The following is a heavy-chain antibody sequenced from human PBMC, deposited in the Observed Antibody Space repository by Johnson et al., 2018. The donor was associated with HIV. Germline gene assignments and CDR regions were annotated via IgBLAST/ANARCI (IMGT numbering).Heavy chain of an antibody. Sequence: VQLVETGGGLIQPGGSLRLSCAASGFTVSSNYMSWVRQAPGTGLEWVSVIYSDGSTYYADSVKGRFTISRDNSKNTRYLQMNSLRAEDTAVYYCARDRAAAGPDAFDIWGQGTMVTVSS. V-gene: IGHV3-53*02. CDR3: ARDRAAAGPDAFDI. CDR2: IYSDGST. D-gene: IGHD6-13*01. CDR1: GFTVSSNY. J-gene: IGHJ3*02.